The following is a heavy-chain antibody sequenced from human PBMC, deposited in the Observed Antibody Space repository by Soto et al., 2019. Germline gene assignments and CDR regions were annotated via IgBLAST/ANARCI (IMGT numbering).Heavy chain of an antibody. J-gene: IGHJ4*02. Sequence: QVQLVQSGAEVKKPGSSVRVSCKASGGTFSSSTITWVRQAPGEGLEWMGRIIPMLDTADYAQKFQGRVTISADKTTVTAYMEVSTLRSEDTAVYFWVRDSPHGSVFSGFDEIDHWGQGTLVTVTS. V-gene: IGHV1-69*08. CDR3: VRDSPHGSVFSGFDEIDH. D-gene: IGHD6-25*01. CDR2: IIPMLDTA. CDR1: GGTFSSST.